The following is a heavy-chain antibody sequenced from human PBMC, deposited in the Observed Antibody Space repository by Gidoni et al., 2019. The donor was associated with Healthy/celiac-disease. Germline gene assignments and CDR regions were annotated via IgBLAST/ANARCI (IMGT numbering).Heavy chain of an antibody. CDR1: GFTFSSYG. V-gene: IGHV3-33*01. CDR3: ARAPRVFGVVFLGMDV. CDR2: IWYDGSNK. D-gene: IGHD3-3*01. Sequence: QVQLVESGGGVVQPGRSLRLSCAASGFTFSSYGMHWVRQAPGKGLEWVAVIWYDGSNKYYADSVKGRFTISRDNSKNTLYLQMNSLRAEDTAVYYCARAPRVFGVVFLGMDVWGQGTTVTVSS. J-gene: IGHJ6*02.